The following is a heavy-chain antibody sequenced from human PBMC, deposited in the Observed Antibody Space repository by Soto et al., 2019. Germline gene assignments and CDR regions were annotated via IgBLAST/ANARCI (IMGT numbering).Heavy chain of an antibody. CDR2: INPGGGAT. Sequence: ASVKVSCKASGYIFTNFYIYWVRQTPGQGLEYIGIINPGGGATDYAQKFQGRVTMTRDTSTSTAYMELSSLTSEDTAVYYCATDVSIKRAFGGPFRLAEYFQHWGQGIPVTVSS. CDR3: ATDVSIKRAFGGPFRLAEYFQH. CDR1: GYIFTNFY. V-gene: IGHV1-46*01. J-gene: IGHJ1*01. D-gene: IGHD3-16*01.